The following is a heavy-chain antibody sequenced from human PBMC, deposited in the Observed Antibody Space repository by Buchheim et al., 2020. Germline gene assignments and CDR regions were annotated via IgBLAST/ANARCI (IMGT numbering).Heavy chain of an antibody. J-gene: IGHJ6*02. CDR3: VRDWYGMDV. CDR2: TDSDGSSK. CDR1: GFTFSNFX. V-gene: IGHV3-74*01. Sequence: QLVESGGGLVQPGGSLRLSCAASGFTFSNFXMHWVRQAPGKGLVWVSRTDSDGSSKDYADSVKGGFTXSRDNAKTTLYLQMNSLRPEDTAVYFCVRDWYGMDVWGRGTT.